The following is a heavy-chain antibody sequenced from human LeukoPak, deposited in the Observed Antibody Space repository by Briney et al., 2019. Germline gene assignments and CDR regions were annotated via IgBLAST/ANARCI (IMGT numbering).Heavy chain of an antibody. CDR3: ARGSFYDSSAYSDYYFYHYMDV. CDR2: INHSGST. Sequence: SETLSLTCAVHGGPFSGYYWNWIRQSPGKGLEWIGEINHSGSTNYNPSLKSRVTMSVDTSKNQFSLRLSSMTAADTARYYCARGSFYDSSAYSDYYFYHYMDVWGTGTAVAVSS. J-gene: IGHJ6*03. CDR1: GGPFSGYY. D-gene: IGHD3-22*01. V-gene: IGHV4-34*01.